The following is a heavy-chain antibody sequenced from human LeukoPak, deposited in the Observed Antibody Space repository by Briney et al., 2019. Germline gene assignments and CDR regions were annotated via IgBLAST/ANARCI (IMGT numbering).Heavy chain of an antibody. CDR2: ISYDGSNK. Sequence: GGSLRLSCAASGFTFSSHWMHWVRQAPGKGLEWVAVISYDGSNKYYADSVKGRFTISRDNSKNTLYLQMNSLRAEDTAVYYCARGPGPELTQSDAFDIWGQGTMVTVSS. J-gene: IGHJ3*02. CDR3: ARGPGPELTQSDAFDI. V-gene: IGHV3-30*03. D-gene: IGHD4/OR15-4a*01. CDR1: GFTFSSHW.